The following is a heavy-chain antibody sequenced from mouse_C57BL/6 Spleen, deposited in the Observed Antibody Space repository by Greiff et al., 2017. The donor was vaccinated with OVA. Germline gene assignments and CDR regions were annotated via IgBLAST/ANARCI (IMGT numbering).Heavy chain of an antibody. V-gene: IGHV1-64*01. Sequence: QVQLQQPGAELVKPGASVKLSCKASGYTFTSYWMHWVKQRPGQGLEWIGMIHPNSGSINYNEKFKNKATLTVDKSSSTAYMQLSSLTSEDSAVYYCARCDYGHWYFEVWGTGTTVTVSS. CDR1: GYTFTSYW. J-gene: IGHJ1*03. CDR2: IHPNSGSI. CDR3: ARCDYGHWYFEV. D-gene: IGHD1-1*02.